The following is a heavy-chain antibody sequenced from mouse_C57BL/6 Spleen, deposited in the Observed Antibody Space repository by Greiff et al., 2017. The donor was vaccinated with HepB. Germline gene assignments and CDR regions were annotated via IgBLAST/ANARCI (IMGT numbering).Heavy chain of an antibody. J-gene: IGHJ2*01. D-gene: IGHD4-1*01. CDR3: ARSNWDPYFDY. CDR2: IHPNSGST. CDR1: GYTFTSYW. Sequence: VQLQQPGAELVKPGASVKLSCKASGYTFTSYWMHWVKQRPGQGLEWIGMIHPNSGSTNYNEKFKSKATLTVDKSSSTAYMQLSSLTSEDSAVYYCARSNWDPYFDYWGQGTTLTVSS. V-gene: IGHV1-64*01.